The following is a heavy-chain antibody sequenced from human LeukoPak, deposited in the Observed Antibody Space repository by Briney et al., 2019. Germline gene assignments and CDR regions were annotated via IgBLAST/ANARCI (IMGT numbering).Heavy chain of an antibody. CDR3: ASRSSTVAKFPFHY. D-gene: IGHD4-17*01. J-gene: IGHJ4*02. Sequence: ASVKFSCKASTYTFTAYYMHWVRHAPGQGLEWMGWINPNNGGTNYARGFQGRVTMTRATAISTAYMELTGLASDDTALYYCASRSSTVAKFPFHYWGQGTLVTVSS. V-gene: IGHV1-2*02. CDR1: TYTFTAYY. CDR2: INPNNGGT.